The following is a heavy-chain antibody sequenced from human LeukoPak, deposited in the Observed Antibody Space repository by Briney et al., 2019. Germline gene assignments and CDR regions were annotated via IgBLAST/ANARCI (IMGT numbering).Heavy chain of an antibody. CDR1: GGPISSSSYY. Sequence: SETLSLTCTVSGGPISSSSYYWGWIRQPPGKGLEWIGSIYYSGSTYYNPSLKSRVTISVDTSKNQFSLKLSSVTAADTAVYYCARLPKWELVHGWFDPWGQGTLVTVSS. CDR2: IYYSGST. CDR3: ARLPKWELVHGWFDP. V-gene: IGHV4-39*01. J-gene: IGHJ5*02. D-gene: IGHD1-26*01.